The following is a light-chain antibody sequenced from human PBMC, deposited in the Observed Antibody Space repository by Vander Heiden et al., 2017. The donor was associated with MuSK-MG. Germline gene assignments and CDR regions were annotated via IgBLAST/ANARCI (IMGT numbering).Light chain of an antibody. CDR3: KQRSLGHPGET. J-gene: IGKJ1*01. V-gene: IGKV3-11*01. CDR1: QNSNKY. CDR2: DGS. Sequence: EIVLTQSPVTLSFTPGVKATLACMARQNSNKYLAWYEKKPGQAPRLLIFDGSNRGIGSKGRFSGSGAGTDVSLTISSRELEDGAVYFCKQRSLGHPGETFGQGTKVEIK.